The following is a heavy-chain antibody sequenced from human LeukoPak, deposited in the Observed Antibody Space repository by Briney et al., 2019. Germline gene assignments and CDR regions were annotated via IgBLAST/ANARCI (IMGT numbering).Heavy chain of an antibody. D-gene: IGHD3-22*01. CDR1: ASTFSSHA. CDR2: ISADGANT. Sequence: PGGSLRLSCAASASTFSSHAMSWVRQTPGKRLEWVSGISADGANTLYADSVKGRFTISRDNSKNTLYLHMRSLRAEDAAMYFCVYYDSSGYYYGRLRYWGQGTPVTVSS. CDR3: VYYDSSGYYYGRLRY. V-gene: IGHV3-23*01. J-gene: IGHJ4*02.